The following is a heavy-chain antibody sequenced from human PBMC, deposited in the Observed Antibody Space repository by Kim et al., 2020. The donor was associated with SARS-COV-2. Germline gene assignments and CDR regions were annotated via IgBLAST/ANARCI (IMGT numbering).Heavy chain of an antibody. V-gene: IGHV3-23*01. CDR3: AKDSRGTYGYFEY. CDR1: GFTFSSYG. Sequence: GGSLRLSCAASGFTFSSYGMSWVRQAPGKGLEWVSSISGAGGSTYYADSVKGRFIISRDNSKNTLCLQMNSLRAEDTAVYYCAKDSRGTYGYFEYWGQGNLVTVSS. CDR2: ISGAGGST. D-gene: IGHD5-18*01. J-gene: IGHJ4*02.